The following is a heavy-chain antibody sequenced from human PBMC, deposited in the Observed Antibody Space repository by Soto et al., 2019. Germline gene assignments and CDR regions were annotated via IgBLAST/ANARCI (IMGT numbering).Heavy chain of an antibody. CDR1: GGSISSGGYY. CDR3: ASTIFNGMDV. Sequence: SETLSLTCTVSGGSISSGGYYWSWIRQHPGKGLEWIGYIYYSGSTYYNPSLKSRVTISVDTSKNQFSLKLSSVTAADTAVYYCASTIFNGMDVWGQGTTVTVSS. J-gene: IGHJ6*02. CDR2: IYYSGST. V-gene: IGHV4-31*03. D-gene: IGHD3-3*01.